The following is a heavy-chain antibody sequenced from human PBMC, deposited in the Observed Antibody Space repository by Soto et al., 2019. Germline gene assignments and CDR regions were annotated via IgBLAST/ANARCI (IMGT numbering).Heavy chain of an antibody. CDR2: IYYSGST. CDR3: ARTSPGGGLRTFDY. V-gene: IGHV4-59*01. D-gene: IGHD4-17*01. Sequence: LETLSLTCTVSGGSISSYYWSWIRQPPGKGLEWIGYIYYSGSTNYNPSLKSRVTISVDTSKNQFSLKLSSVTAADTAVYYCARTSPGGGLRTFDYWGQGTLVTVSS. CDR1: GGSISSYY. J-gene: IGHJ4*02.